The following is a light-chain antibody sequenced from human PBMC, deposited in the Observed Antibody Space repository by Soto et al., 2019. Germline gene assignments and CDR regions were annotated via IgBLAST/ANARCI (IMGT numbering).Light chain of an antibody. CDR3: QSYDRSLSGWV. Sequence: QSVLTQPPSVSGAPGQRIIISCTGSSSNIGAGFDVHWYQQVPGTAPKLLFYDDNDRPSGVPDRFSGSKSDTSASLAITGLQAEDEADYYCQSYDRSLSGWVFGGGTQLTVL. CDR2: DDN. J-gene: IGLJ3*02. CDR1: SSNIGAGFD. V-gene: IGLV1-40*01.